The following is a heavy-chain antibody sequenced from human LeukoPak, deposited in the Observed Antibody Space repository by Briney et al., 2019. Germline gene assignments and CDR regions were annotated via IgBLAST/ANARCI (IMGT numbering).Heavy chain of an antibody. CDR1: GGTLSSYA. V-gene: IGHV1-69*01. J-gene: IGHJ4*02. CDR3: ARGDYYDSSGSRSGFDY. CDR2: IIPIFGTA. Sequence: SVKVSCKASGGTLSSYAISWVREAPGQGLECMGGIIPIFGTANYAQKFQGRVTITADESTSTAYMELSSLRSEDTAVYYCARGDYYDSSGSRSGFDYWGQGTLVTVSS. D-gene: IGHD3-22*01.